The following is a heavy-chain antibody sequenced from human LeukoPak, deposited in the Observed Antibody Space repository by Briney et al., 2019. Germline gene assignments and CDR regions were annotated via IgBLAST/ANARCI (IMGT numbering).Heavy chain of an antibody. CDR1: GGTFSGYA. CDR3: ASFTISKSYYHYMDV. V-gene: IGHV1-69*05. D-gene: IGHD3-3*01. CDR2: IIPIFGTA. Sequence: GASVKVSCKASGGTFSGYAISWVRQAPGQGLEWMGGIIPIFGTANYAQKFQGRVTITTDESTSTAYMELSSLRSEDTAVYYCASFTISKSYYHYMDVWGKGTTVTVSS. J-gene: IGHJ6*03.